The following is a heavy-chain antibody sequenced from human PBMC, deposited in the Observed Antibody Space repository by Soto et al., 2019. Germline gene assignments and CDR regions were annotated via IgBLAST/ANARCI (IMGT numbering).Heavy chain of an antibody. CDR3: ARGYGRNFDY. D-gene: IGHD5-18*01. Sequence: TSETLSLTCSVSGASVSRGGYFWTWIRQLPGKGLEWIGYIYSSGATHYNPSLKSRVTISVDTSKNQFSLKLSSVTAADTAVYYCARGYGRNFDYWGKGTLVTV. V-gene: IGHV4-31*02. CDR1: GASVSRGGYF. J-gene: IGHJ4*02. CDR2: IYSSGAT.